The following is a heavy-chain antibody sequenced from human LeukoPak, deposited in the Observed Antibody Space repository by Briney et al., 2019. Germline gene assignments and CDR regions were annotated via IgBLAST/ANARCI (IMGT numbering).Heavy chain of an antibody. Sequence: PGGSLRLSCAASGFDFHNYVIHWVRQAPGKGLERVAVIWYDGSNDDYADSVKGRFTISRDNSKSTLYLQMNSLRAEDTAIYYCARSIPRYDGSAYYPDYWGQGTLVTVSS. CDR1: GFDFHNYV. V-gene: IGHV3-33*08. D-gene: IGHD3-22*01. J-gene: IGHJ4*02. CDR3: ARSIPRYDGSAYYPDY. CDR2: IWYDGSND.